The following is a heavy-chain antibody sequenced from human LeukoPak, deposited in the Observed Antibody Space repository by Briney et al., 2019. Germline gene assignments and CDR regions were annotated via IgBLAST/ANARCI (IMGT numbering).Heavy chain of an antibody. V-gene: IGHV1-18*01. CDR2: ISAYNGNT. CDR3: ARDPGLVATINFDY. D-gene: IGHD5-12*01. Sequence: ASVKVSCKASGYTFTSYGISWVRQVPGQGLEWIGWISAYNGNTNYAQKLQGRVTMTTDTSTSTAYMELRSLRSDDTAVYYCARDPGLVATINFDYWGQGTLVTVSS. CDR1: GYTFTSYG. J-gene: IGHJ4*02.